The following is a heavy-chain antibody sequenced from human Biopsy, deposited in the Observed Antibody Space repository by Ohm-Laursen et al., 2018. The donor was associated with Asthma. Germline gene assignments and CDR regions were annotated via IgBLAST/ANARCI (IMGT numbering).Heavy chain of an antibody. J-gene: IGHJ4*02. CDR2: IYSGGTS. Sequence: SLRLSCAASGFAVSRDYMFWVRQAPGKGLEWVSVIYSGGTSHTADSVRGRFTISRDYSKNTLYLQMHSLRAEDTDVYYCARGDSSNWSHYYFDYWGQGTLVTVSS. CDR1: GFAVSRDY. V-gene: IGHV3-53*01. CDR3: ARGDSSNWSHYYFDY. D-gene: IGHD3-22*01.